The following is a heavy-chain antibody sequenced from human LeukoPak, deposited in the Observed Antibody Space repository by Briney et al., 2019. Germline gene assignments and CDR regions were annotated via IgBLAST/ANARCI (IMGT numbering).Heavy chain of an antibody. D-gene: IGHD3-22*01. J-gene: IGHJ3*02. Sequence: GGSLRLSCAASGFTFSDYYMNWIRQAPGKGLEWVSYISSGGGTRSYADSVKGRFAISRDNAKNSLYLQMNSLRAEDTAVYYCARDRGRRGITMRSDAFDIWGQGTMVTVSS. CDR1: GFTFSDYY. V-gene: IGHV3-11*01. CDR3: ARDRGRRGITMRSDAFDI. CDR2: ISSGGGTR.